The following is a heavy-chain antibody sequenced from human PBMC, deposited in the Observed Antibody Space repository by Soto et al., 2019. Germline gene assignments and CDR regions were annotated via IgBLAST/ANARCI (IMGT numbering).Heavy chain of an antibody. CDR1: GGTFSGYT. CDR2: IIPMFGIV. CDR3: ARHYDILTAYSI. V-gene: IGHV1-69*01. Sequence: QVRLVQSGAEVKKPGSSVKVSCKASGGTFSGYTFTWVRQAPGQGLEWMGGIIPMFGIVNYAQKFQGRVTITADESTSIAYMALTSLSSEDTAIYYCARHYDILTAYSIWGQGTMVTVSS. D-gene: IGHD3-9*01. J-gene: IGHJ3*02.